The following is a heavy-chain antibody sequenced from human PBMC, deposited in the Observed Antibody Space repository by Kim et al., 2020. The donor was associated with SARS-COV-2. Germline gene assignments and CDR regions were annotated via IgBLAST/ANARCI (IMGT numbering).Heavy chain of an antibody. CDR3: AKPRMWSGYGYDYYYGLDV. Sequence: GGSLRLSCSTSGFTFSVYGMHWVRQAPGKGLEWVALISYDGYNTFYADSVKGRFTISRHDSKSTVDLQMNSLRADDTAVYYCAKPRMWSGYGYDYYYGLDVWGRGTTVIVSS. CDR2: ISYDGYNT. D-gene: IGHD5-12*01. CDR1: GFTFSVYG. V-gene: IGHV3-30*18. J-gene: IGHJ6*02.